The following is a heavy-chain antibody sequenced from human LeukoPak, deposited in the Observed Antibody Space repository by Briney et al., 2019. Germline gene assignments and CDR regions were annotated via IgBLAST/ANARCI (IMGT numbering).Heavy chain of an antibody. Sequence: ASVKVSCKASGYTFTGYDISWVRQAPGQGLEWMGWISVYNGDTDYAQKFQGRFVMTTDTSTNTAYMELRNLRSDDTAVYYCARPGLYSSSRYTADHWGQGTLVTVSS. CDR1: GYTFTGYD. V-gene: IGHV1-18*01. J-gene: IGHJ4*02. D-gene: IGHD6-13*01. CDR3: ARPGLYSSSRYTADH. CDR2: ISVYNGDT.